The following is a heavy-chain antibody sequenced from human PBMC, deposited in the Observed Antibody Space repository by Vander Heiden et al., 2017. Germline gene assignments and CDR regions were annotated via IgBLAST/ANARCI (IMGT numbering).Heavy chain of an antibody. CDR1: GYTFTSSD. CDR3: ARGGGRTTIRLSDY. Sequence: QVQLVQSGYEVKKPGASVKVSCKASGYTFTSSDINWVRQATGQGLEWMGWMNPNSGNTGYAQKFQGRVTMTRNTSINTAYMELSSLRSEDTAVYYCARGGGRTTIRLSDYWGQGTLVTVSS. V-gene: IGHV1-8*01. D-gene: IGHD4-4*01. J-gene: IGHJ4*02. CDR2: MNPNSGNT.